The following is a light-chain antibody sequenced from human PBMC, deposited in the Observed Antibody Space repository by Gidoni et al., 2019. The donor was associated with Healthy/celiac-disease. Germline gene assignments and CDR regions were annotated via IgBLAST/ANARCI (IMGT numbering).Light chain of an antibody. J-gene: IGKJ2*01. CDR2: AAS. V-gene: IGKV1-39*01. Sequence: DIQITPSPSSLSASVGDRVTITCRASQSISSYLNWYQQKPGKAPKLLIYAASSLQSGVPSRFSGSGPGTDFTLTRSSLQHEDFATYYCQQSYSTPQTCGQGTKLEIK. CDR1: QSISSY. CDR3: QQSYSTPQT.